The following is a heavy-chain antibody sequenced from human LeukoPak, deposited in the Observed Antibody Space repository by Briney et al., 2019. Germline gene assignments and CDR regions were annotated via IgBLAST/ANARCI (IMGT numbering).Heavy chain of an antibody. Sequence: GGSLRLSCAASGFTFSSYSINWVRQAPGKGLEWVSSISSSSSYIYYADSVKGRFTISRDNAKNSLYLQMNSLRAEDTAVYYCAKDYRPHDFWSGLVDYWGQGTLVTVSS. CDR3: AKDYRPHDFWSGLVDY. D-gene: IGHD3-3*01. J-gene: IGHJ4*02. CDR1: GFTFSSYS. CDR2: ISSSSSYI. V-gene: IGHV3-21*01.